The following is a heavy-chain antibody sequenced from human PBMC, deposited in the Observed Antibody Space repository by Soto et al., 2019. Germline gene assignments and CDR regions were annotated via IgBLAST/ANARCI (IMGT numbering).Heavy chain of an antibody. CDR1: GYSFTSYW. Sequence: GESLKISCKGSGYSFTSYWISWVRQMPGKGLEWMGRIDPSDSYTNYSPSFQGHVTISADKSISTAYLQWSSLKASDTAMYYCARPQPYYDILTGFVYYYGMDVWGQGTTVTVSS. V-gene: IGHV5-10-1*01. CDR2: IDPSDSYT. D-gene: IGHD3-9*01. CDR3: ARPQPYYDILTGFVYYYGMDV. J-gene: IGHJ6*02.